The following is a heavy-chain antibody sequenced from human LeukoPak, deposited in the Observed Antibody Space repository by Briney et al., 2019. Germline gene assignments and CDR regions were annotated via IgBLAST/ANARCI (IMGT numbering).Heavy chain of an antibody. CDR2: IYYSGST. Sequence: PSETLSLTCTVSGGSSSGYYWNWIRQPPGKGLEWIGSIYYSGSTYYNPSLKSRVTISVDTSKNQFSLKLSSVTAADTAVYYCARGDEPGIAAAGTQGYFDYWGQGTLVTVSS. CDR3: ARGDEPGIAAAGTQGYFDY. CDR1: GGSSSGYY. J-gene: IGHJ4*02. D-gene: IGHD6-13*01. V-gene: IGHV4-59*12.